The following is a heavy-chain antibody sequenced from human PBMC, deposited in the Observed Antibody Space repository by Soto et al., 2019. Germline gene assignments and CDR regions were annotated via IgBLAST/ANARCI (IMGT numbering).Heavy chain of an antibody. D-gene: IGHD6-13*01. CDR1: GGTFSSYA. CDR3: AREAKIAARFAP. J-gene: IGHJ5*02. Sequence: GASVKVSCKASGGTFSSYAISWVRQAPGQGLEWMGGIIPIFGTANYAQKFQGRVTITADESTSTAYMELSSLRSEDTAVYYCAREAKIAARFAPWGQGTLVTVSS. V-gene: IGHV1-69*13. CDR2: IIPIFGTA.